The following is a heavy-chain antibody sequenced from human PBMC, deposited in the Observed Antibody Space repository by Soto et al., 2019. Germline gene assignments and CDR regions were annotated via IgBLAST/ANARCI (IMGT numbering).Heavy chain of an antibody. V-gene: IGHV4-4*02. CDR1: GDSIATNYY. CDR2: IYHDGGA. Sequence: QVQLQESGPGLVKPSGTLSLTCSVSGDSIATNYYWSWVRQSPGRGLEWIGEIYHDGGANYNPSLKSRVTILVDKSKNVFSLNLTSATAAATAVYYCARQLLWLGGGPHCFGPWGQGRLVTVSS. J-gene: IGHJ5*02. CDR3: ARQLLWLGGGPHCFGP. D-gene: IGHD3-10*01.